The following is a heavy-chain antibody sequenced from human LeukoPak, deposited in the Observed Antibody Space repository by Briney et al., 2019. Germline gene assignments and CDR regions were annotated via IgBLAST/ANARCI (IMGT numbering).Heavy chain of an antibody. CDR1: GFXFSSYW. CDR2: VDLDGGGK. J-gene: IGHJ4*02. Sequence: GGSLRLSCVASGFXFSSYWIAWVRQAPGRGLAWVASVDLDGGGKYSVDSVKGRFTISRDNAKNSLYLQMDSLRAEDTAVYYCARAAYASSSDSWGQGTLVTVSS. D-gene: IGHD6-6*01. V-gene: IGHV3-7*05. CDR3: ARAAYASSSDS.